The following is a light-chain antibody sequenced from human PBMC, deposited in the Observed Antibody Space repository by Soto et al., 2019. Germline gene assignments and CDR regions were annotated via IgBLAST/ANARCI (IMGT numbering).Light chain of an antibody. CDR1: SSNIGRNY. V-gene: IGLV1-47*01. CDR3: AAWDDSLSGLYV. Sequence: QSVLTQPPSASGTPGQRVTISCSGSSSNIGRNYLYWYQQLPGTAPKLLIYRNDQRPSGVPDRLSGSKSGTSASLAISGLRSEDEADYYCAAWDDSLSGLYVFGTGTKVTV. J-gene: IGLJ1*01. CDR2: RND.